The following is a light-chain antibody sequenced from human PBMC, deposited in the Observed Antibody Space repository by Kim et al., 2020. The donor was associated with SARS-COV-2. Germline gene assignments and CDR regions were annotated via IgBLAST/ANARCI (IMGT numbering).Light chain of an antibody. Sequence: SYELTQPPSVSVSPGQTASITCSGDKLGDKYACWYQQKPGQSPVLVIYEDSKRPSGIPERFSGSNSGNTATLPISGTQDLDGAAYYCQGWVASTAVFGTG. J-gene: IGLJ1*01. CDR3: QGWVASTAV. CDR2: EDS. V-gene: IGLV3-1*01. CDR1: KLGDKY.